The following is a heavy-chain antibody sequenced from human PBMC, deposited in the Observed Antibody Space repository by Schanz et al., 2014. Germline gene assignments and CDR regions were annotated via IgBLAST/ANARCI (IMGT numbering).Heavy chain of an antibody. D-gene: IGHD2-21*02. V-gene: IGHV3-23*01. J-gene: IGHJ6*02. Sequence: DVQLLESGGGLVQPGGSLRLSCAASGFTFNSYAITWVRQAPGKGLEWVSSISHSGGSKYYADSVKDRFTISRDNSENTLYLKVSSLSADDTAVVCGAKRVGDCSDCACDDCYYYVLDVWGQGTVVTVSS. CDR3: AKRVGDCSDCACDDCYYYVLDV. CDR2: ISHSGGSK. CDR1: GFTFNSYA.